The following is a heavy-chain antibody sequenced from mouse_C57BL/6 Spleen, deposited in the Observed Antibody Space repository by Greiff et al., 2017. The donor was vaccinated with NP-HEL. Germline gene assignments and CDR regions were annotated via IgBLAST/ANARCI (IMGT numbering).Heavy chain of an antibody. CDR3: ARQRDNYYAMDY. Sequence: EVKLMESGGDLVKPGGSLKLSCAASGFTFSSYGMSWVRQTPDKRLEWVATISSGGSYTYYPDSVKGRFTISRDNAKNTLYLQMSSLKSEDTAMYYCARQRDNYYAMDYWGQGTSVTVSS. J-gene: IGHJ4*01. V-gene: IGHV5-6*01. CDR1: GFTFSSYG. D-gene: IGHD3-3*01. CDR2: ISSGGSYT.